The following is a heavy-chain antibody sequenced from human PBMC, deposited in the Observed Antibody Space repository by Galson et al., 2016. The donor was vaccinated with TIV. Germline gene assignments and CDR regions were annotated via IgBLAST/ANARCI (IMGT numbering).Heavy chain of an antibody. CDR3: ARTYDYGDKYYFGMDV. V-gene: IGHV3-30*14. J-gene: IGHJ6*02. CDR2: ISYGGSNK. Sequence: SLRLSCAAAGFNFNNYAMHWVRQAPGKGLEWVAGISYGGSNKNYAQFVKGRITVSRDTSRNTLYLQMNSLRPEDTAVYYCARTYDYGDKYYFGMDVWGQGTTVTVSS. D-gene: IGHD4-17*01. CDR1: GFNFNNYA.